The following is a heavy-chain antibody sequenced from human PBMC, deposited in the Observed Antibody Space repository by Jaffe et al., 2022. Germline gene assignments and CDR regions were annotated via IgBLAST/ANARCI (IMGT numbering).Heavy chain of an antibody. V-gene: IGHV1-2*06. CDR1: GYTFTGYY. D-gene: IGHD5-12*01. Sequence: QVQLVQSGAEVKKPGASVKVSCKASGYTFTGYYMHWVRQAPGQGLEWMGRINPNSGGTNYAQKFQGRVTMTRDTSISTAYMELSRLRSDDTAVYYCAREPSGSNEGNAFDIWGQGTMVTVSS. J-gene: IGHJ3*02. CDR2: INPNSGGT. CDR3: AREPSGSNEGNAFDI.